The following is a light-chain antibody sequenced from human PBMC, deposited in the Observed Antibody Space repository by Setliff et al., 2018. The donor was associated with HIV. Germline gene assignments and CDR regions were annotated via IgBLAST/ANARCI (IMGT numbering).Light chain of an antibody. V-gene: IGKV3-11*01. CDR1: QSVSSY. CDR3: QHRSNWPRFT. J-gene: IGKJ3*01. Sequence: ELVLTQPPATLSLSPGERATLSCSASQSVSSYLAWYQQKPGQAPRLLIYDASNRATGIPAMFSGSGSGTDFTLTISSLEPEDFALYYCQHRSNWPRFTFGPGTKVDIK. CDR2: DAS.